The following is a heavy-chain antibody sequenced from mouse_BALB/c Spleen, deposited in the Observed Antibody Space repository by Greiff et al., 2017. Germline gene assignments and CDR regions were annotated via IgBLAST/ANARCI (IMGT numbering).Heavy chain of an antibody. V-gene: IGHV5-4*02. CDR2: ISDGGSYT. CDR1: GFTFSDYY. Sequence: EVKLMESGGGLVKPGGSLKLSCAASGFTFSDYYMYWVRQTPEKRLEWVATISDGGSYTYYPDSVKGRFTISRDNAKNNLYLQMSSLKSEDTAMYYCAREGGTGFDYWGQGTTLTVSS. J-gene: IGHJ2*01. CDR3: AREGGTGFDY. D-gene: IGHD4-1*01.